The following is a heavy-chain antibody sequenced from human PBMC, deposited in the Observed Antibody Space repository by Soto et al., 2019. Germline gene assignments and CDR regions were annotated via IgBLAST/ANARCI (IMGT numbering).Heavy chain of an antibody. CDR3: ARDGLALNMITLYCSGGSCYSGWFDP. CDR1: GFTFNSYN. D-gene: IGHD2-15*01. Sequence: GGSLRLSCKGSGFTFNSYNINWVRQAPGKGLEWVSSITDGSQYIYQSESKRGRFTISRDDATNSAYLQINSLRAEDTAVYYYARDGLALNMITLYCSGGSCYSGWFDPWGQGTLGTVAS. V-gene: IGHV3-21*01. J-gene: IGHJ5*02. CDR2: ITDGSQYI.